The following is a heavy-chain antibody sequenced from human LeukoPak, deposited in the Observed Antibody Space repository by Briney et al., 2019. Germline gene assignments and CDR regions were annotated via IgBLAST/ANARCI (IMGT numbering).Heavy chain of an antibody. CDR1: GFTVSSYG. D-gene: IGHD6-13*01. CDR2: IRYDGTNK. CDR3: AKSPWDSSSWYVPYYYYMDV. V-gene: IGHV3-30*02. Sequence: PGGSLRLSCAASGFTVSSYGMHWVRQAPGKGLQWVAFIRYDGTNKYYADSVKGRFTISRDNSKNTLYLQMNSLRAEDTAVYYCAKSPWDSSSWYVPYYYYMDVWGKGTTVTISS. J-gene: IGHJ6*03.